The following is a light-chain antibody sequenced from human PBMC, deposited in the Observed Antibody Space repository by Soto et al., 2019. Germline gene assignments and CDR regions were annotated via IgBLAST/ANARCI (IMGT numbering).Light chain of an antibody. Sequence: QSALTQPRSVSGSPGQSVTISCTGPSSDVGAYNFVSWYQHNPGKAPKLMLFDVSARPSGVPDRFSGSKSANTASLTISGLQTEDEADYYCCSYAGTYIPLFGGGTKLTVL. CDR2: DVS. CDR3: CSYAGTYIPL. V-gene: IGLV2-11*01. J-gene: IGLJ2*01. CDR1: SSDVGAYNF.